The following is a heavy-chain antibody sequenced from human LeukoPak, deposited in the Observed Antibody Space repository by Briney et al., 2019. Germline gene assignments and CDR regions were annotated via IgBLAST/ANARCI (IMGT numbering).Heavy chain of an antibody. D-gene: IGHD6-13*01. CDR2: ISAYNGNT. CDR1: GYTFTSYG. Sequence: ASVKVSCKASGYTFTSYGISWVRQAPGQGLEWMGWISAYNGNTNYAQKLQGRVTMTTDTSTSTAYMELRSLRSDDTAVYYCARRSGHSSSWGLDAFDIWGQGAMVIVST. V-gene: IGHV1-18*01. J-gene: IGHJ3*02. CDR3: ARRSGHSSSWGLDAFDI.